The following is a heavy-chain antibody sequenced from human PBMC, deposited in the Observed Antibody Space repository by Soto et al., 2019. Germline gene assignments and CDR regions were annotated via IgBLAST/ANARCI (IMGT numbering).Heavy chain of an antibody. J-gene: IGHJ6*02. CDR3: AGEPDYYYGMDV. CDR1: GFTFSSYG. CDR2: ISYDGSNK. Sequence: QVQLVESGGGVVQPGRSLRLSCAASGFTFSSYGMHWVRQAPGKGLEWVAVISYDGSNKYYADSVKGRFTISRDNSKNTLYLQMNSLRAEDTAVYYCAGEPDYYYGMDVWGQGTTVTVSS. V-gene: IGHV3-30*03.